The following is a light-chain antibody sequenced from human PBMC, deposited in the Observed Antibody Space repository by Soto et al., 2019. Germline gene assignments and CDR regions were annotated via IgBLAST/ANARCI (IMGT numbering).Light chain of an antibody. Sequence: EIVMAQSPATLSVSPGEGAPSPGGPIQSFSSNLAWYQQKPGQAPRLLIFGASTRATGIPARFSGSGSGTDFTLTISGLQSEDFAFYYCQQYYSWPPTFGQGTKVEVK. J-gene: IGKJ1*01. CDR2: GAS. V-gene: IGKV3-15*01. CDR1: QSFSSN. CDR3: QQYYSWPPT.